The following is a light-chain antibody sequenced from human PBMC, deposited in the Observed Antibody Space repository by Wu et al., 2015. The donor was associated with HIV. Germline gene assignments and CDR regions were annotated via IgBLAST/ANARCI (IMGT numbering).Light chain of an antibody. V-gene: IGKV3-20*01. CDR2: GTS. J-gene: IGKJ2*01. CDR3: QHYGTSLYT. CDR1: QSVSSN. Sequence: EIVMTQSPATLSVSPGERATLSCRASQSVSSNLAWYQQKPGQAPRLLIYGTSSRATGIPDRFSGSGSGTDFTLTISRLEPEDFVVYYCQHYGTSLYTFGQGTKLEIK.